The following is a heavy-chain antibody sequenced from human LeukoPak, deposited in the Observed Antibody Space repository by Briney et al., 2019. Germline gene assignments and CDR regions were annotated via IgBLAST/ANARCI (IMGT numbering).Heavy chain of an antibody. D-gene: IGHD4-17*01. J-gene: IGHJ6*04. Sequence: GGSLRLSCTASGFSFSGYGMYWCRQAPGEGREWGSGIYDGDSSYYADSVKGRFTISRDNSKNTLYLQMHSLRAEDTPVYYCVSESLGSVDPRGYTTTVSQDVWGKGTTVPISS. CDR1: GFSFSGYG. CDR3: VSESLGSVDPRGYTTTVSQDV. CDR2: IYDGDSS. V-gene: IGHV3-23*03.